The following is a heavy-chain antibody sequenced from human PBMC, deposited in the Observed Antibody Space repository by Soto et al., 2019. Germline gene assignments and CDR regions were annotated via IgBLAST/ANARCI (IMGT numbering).Heavy chain of an antibody. D-gene: IGHD3-3*01. CDR2: INPSGGST. CDR3: ARAMGTIFGVVITSRGYYGMDV. V-gene: IGHV1-46*01. J-gene: IGHJ6*02. Sequence: ASVKVSCKASGYTFTSYYMHWVRQSPGQGLEWMGIINPSGGSTSYAQKFQGRVTMTRDTSTSTVYMELSSLRSEDTAVYYCARAMGTIFGVVITSRGYYGMDVWGQGTTVTVSS. CDR1: GYTFTSYY.